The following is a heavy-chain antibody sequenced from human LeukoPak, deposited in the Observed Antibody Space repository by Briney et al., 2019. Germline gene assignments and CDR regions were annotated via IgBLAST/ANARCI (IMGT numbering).Heavy chain of an antibody. D-gene: IGHD6-13*01. CDR1: GYSFTSYW. CDR3: ARGHSSSWWYVGY. CDR2: VYPGDSDT. Sequence: GESLKISCKGSGYSFTSYWIGWVRQMPGKGLEWMGIVYPGDSDTRYSPSFQGQVTISADKSISTAYLQWSSLKASDTAMYYCARGHSSSWWYVGYWGQGTLVTVSS. J-gene: IGHJ4*02. V-gene: IGHV5-51*01.